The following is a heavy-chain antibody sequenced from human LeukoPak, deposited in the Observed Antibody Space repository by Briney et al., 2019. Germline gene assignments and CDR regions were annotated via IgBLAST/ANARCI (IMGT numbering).Heavy chain of an antibody. CDR2: IYSGGST. Sequence: GGSLRLSCAASGFTVSSNYMSWVRQAPGKGLEWVSVIYSGGSTYYADSVKGRFTISRDNSKNTVFLQMNSLRAEDTAFYYCARDTAMVTGYLDFWGQGTLVSVSS. D-gene: IGHD5-18*01. J-gene: IGHJ4*02. CDR1: GFTVSSNY. CDR3: ARDTAMVTGYLDF. V-gene: IGHV3-66*01.